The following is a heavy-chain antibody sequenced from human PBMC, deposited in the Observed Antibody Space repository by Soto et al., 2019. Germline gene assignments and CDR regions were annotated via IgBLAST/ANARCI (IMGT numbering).Heavy chain of an antibody. V-gene: IGHV1-3*01. Sequence: ASVKVSCKASGYTFTSYAMRWVRQAPGQRLEWMGWINAGNGNTKYSQKFQGRVTITRDTSASTAYMELSSLRSEDTAVYYCARDGIAVAGKRWAIWGQGTMVTVSS. D-gene: IGHD6-19*01. CDR1: GYTFTSYA. CDR2: INAGNGNT. J-gene: IGHJ3*02. CDR3: ARDGIAVAGKRWAI.